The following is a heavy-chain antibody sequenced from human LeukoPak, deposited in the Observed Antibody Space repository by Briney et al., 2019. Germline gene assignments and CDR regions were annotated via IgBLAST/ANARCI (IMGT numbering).Heavy chain of an antibody. Sequence: GGSLRLSCAASGFIFSSYSMNWVRQAPGKGLEWVSSISSSSSYIYYADSVKGRFTISRDNAKNSLYLQMNSLRAEDTAVYYCARELLGYYYGMDVWGQGTTVTVSS. CDR3: ARELLGYYYGMDV. J-gene: IGHJ6*02. V-gene: IGHV3-21*01. CDR1: GFIFSSYS. CDR2: ISSSSSYI. D-gene: IGHD3-10*01.